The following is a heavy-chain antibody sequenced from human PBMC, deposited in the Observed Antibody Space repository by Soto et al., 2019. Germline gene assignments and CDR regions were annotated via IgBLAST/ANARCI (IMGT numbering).Heavy chain of an antibody. V-gene: IGHV4-59*01. CDR2: IYYSGST. CDR1: GGSISSYY. Sequence: QVQLQESGPGLVKPSETLSLTCTGSGGSISSYYWSWIRQPPGKGLEWIGYIYYSGSTNYNPSLKSRVTISVDTSKNQFSLKLSSVTAADTAVYYCARGVGATPYYYYYGMDVWGQGTTVTVSS. D-gene: IGHD1-26*01. CDR3: ARGVGATPYYYYYGMDV. J-gene: IGHJ6*02.